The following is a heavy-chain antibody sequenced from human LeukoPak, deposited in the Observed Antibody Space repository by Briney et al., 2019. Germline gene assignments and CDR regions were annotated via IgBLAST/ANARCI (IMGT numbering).Heavy chain of an antibody. Sequence: PSETLSLTCTVSGDSITNSGDNYWGWIRQAPGKGLEWIGSIYYSGATWYNAPLKSRVTIFLDTSKNQFSLKVMSVTAADTAVYYCARQGFWSGYYGDYFDYWGQGTLVTVSS. CDR3: ARQGFWSGYYGDYFDY. J-gene: IGHJ4*02. CDR2: IYYSGAT. CDR1: GDSITNSGDNY. V-gene: IGHV4-39*01. D-gene: IGHD3-3*01.